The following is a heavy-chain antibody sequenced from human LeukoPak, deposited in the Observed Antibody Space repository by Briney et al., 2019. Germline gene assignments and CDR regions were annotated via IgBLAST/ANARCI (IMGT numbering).Heavy chain of an antibody. CDR2: INPNSGDT. D-gene: IGHD7-27*01. Sequence: GASVKVSCKASGYTFTGYYMHWVRQAPGQGLEWMGWINPNSGDTNYAQKFQGGVTMTRDTSISTAYMELSRLRSDDTAVYYCARERDLGTSYDAFDIWGQGTMVTVSS. V-gene: IGHV1-2*02. J-gene: IGHJ3*02. CDR3: ARERDLGTSYDAFDI. CDR1: GYTFTGYY.